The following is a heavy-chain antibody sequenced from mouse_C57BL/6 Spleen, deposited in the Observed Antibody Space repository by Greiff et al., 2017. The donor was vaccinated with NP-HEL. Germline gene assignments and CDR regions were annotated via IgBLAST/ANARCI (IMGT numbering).Heavy chain of an antibody. CDR1: GYTFTSYW. D-gene: IGHD1-1*01. J-gene: IGHJ1*03. Sequence: QVHVKQPGTELVKPGASVKLSCKASGYTFTSYWMHWVKQRPGQGLEWIGNINPSNGGTNYNEKFKSKATLTVDKSSSTAYMQLSSLTSEDSAVYYCARYPYYYGSSHWYFDVWGTGTTVTVSS. V-gene: IGHV1-53*01. CDR2: INPSNGGT. CDR3: ARYPYYYGSSHWYFDV.